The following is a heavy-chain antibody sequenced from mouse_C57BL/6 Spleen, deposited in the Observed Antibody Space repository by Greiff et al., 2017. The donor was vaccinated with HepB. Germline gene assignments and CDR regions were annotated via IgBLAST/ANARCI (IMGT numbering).Heavy chain of an antibody. CDR3: ARGYYGTPFAY. D-gene: IGHD1-1*01. J-gene: IGHJ3*01. Sequence: VHLVESGGGLVKPGGSLKLSCAASGFTFSDYGMHWVRQAPEKGLEWVAYISSGSSTIYYADTVKGRFTISRDNAKNTLFLQMTSLRSEDTAMYYCARGYYGTPFAYWGQGTLVTVSA. CDR1: GFTFSDYG. CDR2: ISSGSSTI. V-gene: IGHV5-17*01.